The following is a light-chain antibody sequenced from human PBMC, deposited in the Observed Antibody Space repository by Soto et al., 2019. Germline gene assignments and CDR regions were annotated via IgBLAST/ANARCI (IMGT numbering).Light chain of an antibody. Sequence: QSVLTQQPSASGTPGQRVTISCSGSSSNIGSNTVNWYQQLPGTAPKLLIYSNNQRPSGVPDRFSGSKSGTSASLAISGLQSEDEADYYCAAWDDSLNGWVFGGGTKVTVL. V-gene: IGLV1-44*01. CDR1: SSNIGSNT. CDR3: AAWDDSLNGWV. J-gene: IGLJ3*02. CDR2: SNN.